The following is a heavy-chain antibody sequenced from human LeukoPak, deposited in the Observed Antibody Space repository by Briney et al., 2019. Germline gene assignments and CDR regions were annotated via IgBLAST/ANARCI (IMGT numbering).Heavy chain of an antibody. CDR2: ISSSSSYI. J-gene: IGHJ4*02. V-gene: IGHV3-21*01. Sequence: PGGSLRLSCAASGFTFSTYAMSWVRQAPGKGLEWVSSISSSSSYIYYADSVKGRFTTSRDNAKNSLYLQMNSLRAEDMAVYYCARSRRPIVVVPAALAFWGQGTLVTVSS. CDR3: ARSRRPIVVVPAALAF. CDR1: GFTFSTYA. D-gene: IGHD2-2*01.